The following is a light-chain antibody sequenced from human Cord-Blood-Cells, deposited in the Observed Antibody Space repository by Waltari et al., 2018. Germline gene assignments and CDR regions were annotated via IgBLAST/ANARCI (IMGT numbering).Light chain of an antibody. J-gene: IGLJ1*01. CDR3: CSYAGSSTFYV. CDR2: EGS. V-gene: IGLV2-23*01. Sequence: QSALTQPASVSGSPGQSITLSCTGTSSDGGSYNLVSWYQQHPGKAPKRMIYEGSKRPSEVSNLFSGSKSGNTASLTISGLQAEDEADYYCCSYAGSSTFYVFGTGTKVTVL. CDR1: SSDGGSYNL.